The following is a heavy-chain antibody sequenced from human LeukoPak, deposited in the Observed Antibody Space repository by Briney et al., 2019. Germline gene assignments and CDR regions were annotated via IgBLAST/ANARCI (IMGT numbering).Heavy chain of an antibody. CDR2: IHYDGAT. CDR3: ARHGSVHLRAGYYYNLDV. D-gene: IGHD4-17*01. J-gene: IGHJ6*02. V-gene: IGHV4-39*01. CDR1: GGSISGRRYY. Sequence: SETLSLTCSVSGGSISGRRYYWGWIRQPPGRGLEWIGSIHYDGATYYNPSLKSRITMSLDTSKNQFSLNLSSVTAADTALYYCARHGSVHLRAGYYYNLDVWGRGTTITVSS.